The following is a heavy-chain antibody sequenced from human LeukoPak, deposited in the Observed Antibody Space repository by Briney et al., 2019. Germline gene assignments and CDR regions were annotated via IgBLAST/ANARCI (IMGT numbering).Heavy chain of an antibody. D-gene: IGHD5-18*01. Sequence: PSETLSLTCTVSVGSMSSYYWNWIRQPPGKGRERVGYIYYRGSTNYTPSLKSRVTISVDTSKNQFSLKLSSVTAAGTAVYYCARSGYSYDLVDYWGQGTLVTVSS. CDR1: VGSMSSYY. CDR3: ARSGYSYDLVDY. CDR2: IYYRGST. J-gene: IGHJ4*02. V-gene: IGHV4-59*08.